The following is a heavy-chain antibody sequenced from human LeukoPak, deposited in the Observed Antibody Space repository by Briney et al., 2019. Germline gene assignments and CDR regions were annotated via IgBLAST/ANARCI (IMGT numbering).Heavy chain of an antibody. CDR2: ISSSGTLT. Sequence: PGGSLRLSCAASGFTFSSYSIHWVRQAPGKGLEWVSSISSSGTLTYYADSEKGRFTISRDNAKNSLYLQMNSLRAEDTAVYYCARGSLAALMLRDSWGQGTLVTVSS. CDR1: GFTFSSYS. V-gene: IGHV3-48*01. J-gene: IGHJ4*02. D-gene: IGHD2-8*01. CDR3: ARGSLAALMLRDS.